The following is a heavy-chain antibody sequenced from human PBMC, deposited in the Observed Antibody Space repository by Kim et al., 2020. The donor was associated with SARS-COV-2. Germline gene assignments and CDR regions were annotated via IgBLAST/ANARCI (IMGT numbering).Heavy chain of an antibody. CDR3: ARIYVPYYYYGMDV. CDR2: IDWDDDK. D-gene: IGHD3-16*01. CDR1: GFSLSTSGMC. V-gene: IGHV2-70*11. Sequence: SGPTLVKPTQTLTLTCTFSGFSLSTSGMCVSWIRQPPGKALEWLARIDWDDDKYYSTSLKTRLTISKDTSKNQVVLTMTNMDPVDTATYYCARIYVPYYYYGMDVWGQGTTVTVSS. J-gene: IGHJ6*02.